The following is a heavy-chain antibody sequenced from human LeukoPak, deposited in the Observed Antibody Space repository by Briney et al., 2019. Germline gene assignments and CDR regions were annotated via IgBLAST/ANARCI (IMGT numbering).Heavy chain of an antibody. V-gene: IGHV4-34*01. Sequence: SETLSLTCAVCGVSFSGYYWSGIRQPPGKGREGIGEINHSGSTNYNPSLKSRVTISVDTSKNQFSLKLSSVTAAGTAVYHCARDIVVVVAATDAFDIWGQGTMVTVSP. CDR1: GVSFSGYY. CDR3: ARDIVVVVAATDAFDI. J-gene: IGHJ3*02. CDR2: INHSGST. D-gene: IGHD2-15*01.